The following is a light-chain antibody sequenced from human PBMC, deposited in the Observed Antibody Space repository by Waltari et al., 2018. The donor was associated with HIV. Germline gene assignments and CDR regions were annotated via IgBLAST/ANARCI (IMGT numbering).Light chain of an antibody. V-gene: IGLV2-14*01. J-gene: IGLJ2*01. CDR3: SSYTNTTTLVL. Sequence: QSALAQPASVSGSPGQSITISCTGTSSDVGRYNFVSWYQQHPGKAPKLMIYEVRNRPSCVSYRVSGSKSGNTASLTISGLQAEDDADYYCSSYTNTTTLVLFGGGTKLTVL. CDR2: EVR. CDR1: SSDVGRYNF.